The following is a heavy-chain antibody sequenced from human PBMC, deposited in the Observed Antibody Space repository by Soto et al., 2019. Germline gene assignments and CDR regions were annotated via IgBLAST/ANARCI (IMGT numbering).Heavy chain of an antibody. V-gene: IGHV3-33*01. CDR3: ARDFTDYYDSSGYDY. J-gene: IGHJ4*02. CDR2: IWYDGSNK. CDR1: GFTFSSYG. Sequence: QVQLVESGGGVVQPGRSLRLSCAASGFTFSSYGMHWVRQAPGKGLEWVAVIWYDGSNKYYADSVKGRFTISRDNSKNTLYLQMNSLRAEDTAVYYCARDFTDYYDSSGYDYWGQGTLVTVSS. D-gene: IGHD3-22*01.